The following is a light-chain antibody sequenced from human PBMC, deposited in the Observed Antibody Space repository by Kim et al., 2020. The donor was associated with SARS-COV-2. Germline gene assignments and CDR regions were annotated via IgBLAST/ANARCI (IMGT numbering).Light chain of an antibody. CDR1: QSISSW. J-gene: IGKJ1*01. Sequence: ASVGARVTLTCRASQSISSWLAWYQQKPGKAPKLLIYKASSLESGVPSRFSGSGSGTEFTLTISSLQPDDFATYYCQQYNSYSSTFGQGTKVDIK. CDR3: QQYNSYSST. CDR2: KAS. V-gene: IGKV1-5*03.